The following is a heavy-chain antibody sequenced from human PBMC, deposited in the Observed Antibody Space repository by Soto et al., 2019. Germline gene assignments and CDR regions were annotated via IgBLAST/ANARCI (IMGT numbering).Heavy chain of an antibody. CDR2: ISAGGGST. Sequence: EVQVLESGGGLVQPGGSLRLSCAAYGFTFSSHAMSWVRQAPGKGLEWVSSISAGGGSTYYADSVSGRFTISRDNSKNALHLQMNSLRDDDTAVYYCAKGHAEVAGTTDSWGQGTLVTVSS. CDR3: AKGHAEVAGTTDS. J-gene: IGHJ4*02. CDR1: GFTFSSHA. V-gene: IGHV3-23*01. D-gene: IGHD6-19*01.